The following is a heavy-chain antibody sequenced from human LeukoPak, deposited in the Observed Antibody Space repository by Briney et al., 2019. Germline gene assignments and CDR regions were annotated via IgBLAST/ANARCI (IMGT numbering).Heavy chain of an antibody. Sequence: PSQTLSLTCTVSGGSLSSGSYYWSWICQPAGRGLGRFGRIYTSGSTNNNPSLQSRVTISVDTSKHQFSLKLSAVTAADTAVYYCARAPKYYYDSSGYSYYYFDYWGQGTMVSVCS. V-gene: IGHV4-61*02. J-gene: IGHJ4*02. D-gene: IGHD3-22*01. CDR1: GGSLSSGSYY. CDR3: ARAPKYYYDSSGYSYYYFDY. CDR2: IYTSGST.